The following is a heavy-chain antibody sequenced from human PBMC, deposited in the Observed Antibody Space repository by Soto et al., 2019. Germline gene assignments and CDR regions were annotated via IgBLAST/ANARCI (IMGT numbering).Heavy chain of an antibody. CDR3: ARDLGSFNYGSSYFDY. V-gene: IGHV3-33*01. CDR1: GFTFSTYG. Sequence: GGSLRLSCAPSGFTFSTYGMHWVRQAPGKGLEWLAVIWYDGGNQYYADSVKGRFTIARDNSKNTLHLQMNSLRAEDTAVYYCARDLGSFNYGSSYFDYWGQGTQVTVYS. J-gene: IGHJ4*02. D-gene: IGHD3-10*01. CDR2: IWYDGGNQ.